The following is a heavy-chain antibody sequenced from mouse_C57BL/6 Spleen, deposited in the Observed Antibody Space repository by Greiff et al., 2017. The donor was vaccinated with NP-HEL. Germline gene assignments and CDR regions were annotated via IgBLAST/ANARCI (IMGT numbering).Heavy chain of an antibody. D-gene: IGHD2-4*01. CDR1: GYAFSSSW. Sequence: QVQLQQSGPELVKPGASVKISCKASGYAFSSSWMNWVKQRPGKGLEWIGRIYPGDGDTNYNGKFKGKATLTAYNSSSTAYMQRSSLTSEDSAVYFCARSRGYDYDEAYWGQGTLVTVSA. CDR3: ARSRGYDYDEAY. CDR2: IYPGDGDT. V-gene: IGHV1-82*01. J-gene: IGHJ3*01.